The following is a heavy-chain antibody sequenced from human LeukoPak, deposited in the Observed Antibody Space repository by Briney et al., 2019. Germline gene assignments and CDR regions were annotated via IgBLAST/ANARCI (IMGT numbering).Heavy chain of an antibody. CDR1: GFTFSSYG. CDR2: IRYDGSNK. CDR3: AKTDGYNAYQYFDY. V-gene: IGHV3-30*02. D-gene: IGHD5-24*01. J-gene: IGHJ4*02. Sequence: GGSLRLSRAASGFTFSSYGMHWVRQAPGKGLEWVAFIRYDGSNKYYADSVKGRFTISRDNSKNTLYLQMNSLRAEDTAVYYCAKTDGYNAYQYFDYWGQGTLVTVSS.